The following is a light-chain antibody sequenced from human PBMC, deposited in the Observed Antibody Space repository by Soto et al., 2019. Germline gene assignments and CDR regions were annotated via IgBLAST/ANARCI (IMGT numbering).Light chain of an antibody. V-gene: IGKV1-39*01. Sequence: DIQMTQSPSSLSASVGDRVTITCRARQNINSYLNWYQQKPGKAPKLLIYAESSLQSGAPSRFSGSGSGTDFTLTVSSLQPEDFATYYCHQSYDIPTFGQGTRLEIK. J-gene: IGKJ5*01. CDR1: QNINSY. CDR3: HQSYDIPT. CDR2: AES.